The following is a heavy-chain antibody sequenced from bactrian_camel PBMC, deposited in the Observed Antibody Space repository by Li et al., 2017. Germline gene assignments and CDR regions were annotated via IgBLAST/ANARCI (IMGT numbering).Heavy chain of an antibody. CDR2: VHNGAGST. CDR1: GFTFSSYA. D-gene: IGHD1*01. V-gene: IGHV3S40*01. J-gene: IGHJ4*01. CDR3: AKEGGVRPPGSLRI. Sequence: VQLVESGGGSVQAGGSLRPSCAASGFTFSSYAMSWVRQAPGKGLEWVSTVHNGAGSTFYADSVKGRFTISRDDAKNTVYVTLNSLKTEDTAMYYCAKEGGVRPPGSLRIWGQGTQVTVS.